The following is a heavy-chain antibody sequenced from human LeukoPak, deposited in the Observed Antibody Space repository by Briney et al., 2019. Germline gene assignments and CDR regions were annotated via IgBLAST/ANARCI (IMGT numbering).Heavy chain of an antibody. CDR1: GFTFSNYG. V-gene: IGHV3-30*18. J-gene: IGHJ4*02. D-gene: IGHD3-22*01. CDR3: AKGPYYYDSSGWDN. Sequence: GGSLRLSCAASGFTFSNYGMHWVRQAPGKGLEWVAVISYDGSSKYYADSVKGRFTISRDNSKNTLYLQMNSLRAEDTAVYYCAKGPYYYDSSGWDNWGQGTLVTVSS. CDR2: ISYDGSSK.